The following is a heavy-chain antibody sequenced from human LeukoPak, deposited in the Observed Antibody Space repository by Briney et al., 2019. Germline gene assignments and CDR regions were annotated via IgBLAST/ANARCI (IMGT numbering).Heavy chain of an antibody. CDR3: ATNTAMVPYYYYYYMDV. Sequence: GGSLRLSCAASGFTFSSYAMSWVRQAPGKGLEWVSAISGSGGSTYYADSVKGRFTISRDNSKNTLYLQMNSLRAEDTAVYYCATNTAMVPYYYYYYMDVWGKGTTVTVSS. J-gene: IGHJ6*03. D-gene: IGHD5-18*01. V-gene: IGHV3-23*01. CDR2: ISGSGGST. CDR1: GFTFSSYA.